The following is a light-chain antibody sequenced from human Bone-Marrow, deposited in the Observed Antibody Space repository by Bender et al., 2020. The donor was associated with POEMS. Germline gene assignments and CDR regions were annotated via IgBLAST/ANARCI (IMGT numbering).Light chain of an antibody. J-gene: IGLJ2*01. CDR3: QSADNSGTYHVV. CDR2: KDN. CDR1: ALPKQY. V-gene: IGLV3-25*03. Sequence: SYELTQPPSVSVSPGQTARITCSGEALPKQYAYWYQQKPGQAPVLVTYKDNERPSGIPERFSGSSSGTTVTLTISGVQAEDEADYYCQSADNSGTYHVVFGGGTKLTVL.